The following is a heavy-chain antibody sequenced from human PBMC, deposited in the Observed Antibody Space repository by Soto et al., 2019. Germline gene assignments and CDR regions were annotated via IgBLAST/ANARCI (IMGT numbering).Heavy chain of an antibody. Sequence: QVQLVQSGAEVKKPGSSVKVSCEASGGTFSGHAISWVRQAPGHGPEWMGGIIPLFGTTQHAQNFQYRRTITTDKSTSTAYMELTSLRFEDTALYSCARGPNWGYRFDSWGQGTLVTVSS. J-gene: IGHJ4*02. CDR2: IIPLFGTT. V-gene: IGHV1-69*06. CDR3: ARGPNWGYRFDS. CDR1: GGTFSGHA. D-gene: IGHD7-27*01.